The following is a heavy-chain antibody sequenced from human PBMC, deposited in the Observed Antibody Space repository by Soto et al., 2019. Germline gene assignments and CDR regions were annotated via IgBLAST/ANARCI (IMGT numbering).Heavy chain of an antibody. J-gene: IGHJ6*02. CDR1: GYTFTGYY. V-gene: IGHV1-2*04. D-gene: IGHD6-13*01. CDR3: ARVAAAGSGAKSRTYYYGMDV. CDR2: INPNSGGT. Sequence: ASVKVSCKASGYTFTGYYMHWVRQAPGQGLEWMGWINPNSGGTNYAQKFQGWVTMTRDTSISTAYMELSRLRSDDTAVYYCARVAAAGSGAKSRTYYYGMDVWGQGTTVTVSS.